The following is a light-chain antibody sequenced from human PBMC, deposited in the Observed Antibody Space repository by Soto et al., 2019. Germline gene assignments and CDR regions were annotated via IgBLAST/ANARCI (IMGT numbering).Light chain of an antibody. Sequence: DVQMTQSPSSVSASVGDRVTITCRASQGISNYLACYQQEPGKVPKLLIYAASTLQSGVPSRFSGSGSGTDFTLTISSLQPEDVATYYCQKYNSAPWTFGQGTKVDI. CDR1: QGISNY. J-gene: IGKJ1*01. CDR3: QKYNSAPWT. CDR2: AAS. V-gene: IGKV1-27*01.